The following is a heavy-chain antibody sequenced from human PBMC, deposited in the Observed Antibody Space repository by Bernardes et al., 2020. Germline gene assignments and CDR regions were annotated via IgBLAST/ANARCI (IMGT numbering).Heavy chain of an antibody. CDR3: AKAVAGFYYYFEN. J-gene: IGHJ4*02. V-gene: IGHV3-23*01. D-gene: IGHD3-10*01. CDR2: ISGTGGNR. Sequence: GGSLRLSCAASDFTFGNYAMGWVRRAPGKGLEWVSVISGTGGNRYYADSVRGRFTISRDNSKNTQYLQLKSLRAEDTAVYYCAKAVAGFYYYFENWGQGTSVTVSS. CDR1: DFTFGNYA.